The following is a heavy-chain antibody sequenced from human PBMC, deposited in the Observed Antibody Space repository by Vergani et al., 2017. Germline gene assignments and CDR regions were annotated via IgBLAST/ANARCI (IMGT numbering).Heavy chain of an antibody. Sequence: QVQLEESGPGLVKPSETLSLTCTVSGGSFNTYYWSWIRQSPGKGLEWIGYIYSTGSTNYNPSLNSRVTMSLDTSKNQFSLKLSSVTAADTAVYYCTRHWAVVAANNWFDPWGQGTLVTVSS. CDR2: IYSTGST. CDR3: TRHWAVVAANNWFDP. CDR1: GGSFNTYY. V-gene: IGHV4-59*08. D-gene: IGHD2-15*01. J-gene: IGHJ5*02.